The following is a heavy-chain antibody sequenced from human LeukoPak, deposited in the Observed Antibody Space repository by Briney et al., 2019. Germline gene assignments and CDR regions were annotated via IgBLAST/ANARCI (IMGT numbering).Heavy chain of an antibody. CDR3: ARTVRHTNWFDP. CDR1: GGSISSGGYS. V-gene: IGHV4-61*08. J-gene: IGHJ5*02. CDR2: IYYSGST. Sequence: SQTLSLTCAVSGGSISSGGYSWSWIRQPPGKGLEWIGYIYYSGSTNYNPSLKSRVTISVDTSKNQFSLKLSSVTAADTAVYYCARTVRHTNWFDPWGQGTLVTVSS. D-gene: IGHD4-17*01.